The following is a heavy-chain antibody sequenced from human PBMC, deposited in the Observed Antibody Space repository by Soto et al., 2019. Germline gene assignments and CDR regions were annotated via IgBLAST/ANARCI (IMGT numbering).Heavy chain of an antibody. CDR1: VGSLSGGGYY. D-gene: IGHD2-2*01. J-gene: IGHJ4*02. CDR2: IYYSGST. V-gene: IGHV4-31*03. Sequence: VHLKERGQGLVKLHKTLSLPSLFSVGSLSGGGYYGSWIRQPPGKALEGIGYIYYSGSTYYNPSLKSRVTISVDTSKNQFSLKLSSVTAADTAVYYCARGRSSTSPYPIGYWGQGTLVTVSS. CDR3: ARGRSSTSPYPIGY.